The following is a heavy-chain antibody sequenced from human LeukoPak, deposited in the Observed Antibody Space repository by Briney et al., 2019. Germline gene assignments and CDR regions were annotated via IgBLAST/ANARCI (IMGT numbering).Heavy chain of an antibody. D-gene: IGHD2-8*02. CDR1: GFTFSSYA. V-gene: IGHV3-23*01. Sequence: GGSLRLSCAASGFTFSSYAMSWVRQAPGKGLEWVSTISGSGGSTYYAASVKGRFTISRDSSKNTLYLQMNSMRAEDTAVYYCAKDGAKLVKYYFDYWGQGTLVTVSS. CDR2: ISGSGGST. J-gene: IGHJ4*02. CDR3: AKDGAKLVKYYFDY.